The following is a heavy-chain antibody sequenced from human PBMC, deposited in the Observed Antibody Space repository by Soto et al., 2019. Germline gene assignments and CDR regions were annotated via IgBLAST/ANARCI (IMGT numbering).Heavy chain of an antibody. CDR1: VFTFSSYD. CDR2: IGTAGDT. V-gene: IGHV3-13*01. J-gene: IGHJ3*02. Sequence: EVQLVESGGGLVQPGGSLRLACAASVFTFSSYDMHWVRQATRQGLEWVSAIGTAGDTYYPGSVKGRFTISRENAKNSLYLQMNSLRAGDTAVYYCARATTYGDYAGDAFDIRGQGTMVTVSS. CDR3: ARATTYGDYAGDAFDI. D-gene: IGHD4-17*01.